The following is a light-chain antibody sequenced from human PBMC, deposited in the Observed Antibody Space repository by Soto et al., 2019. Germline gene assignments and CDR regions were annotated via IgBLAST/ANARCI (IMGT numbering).Light chain of an antibody. CDR3: QQYGRSLT. Sequence: EIVLTQSPGTLSLSPGERATLSCRASQSVSSSYLAWYQQKPGQAPRLLIYGASNRATAIPDRFSGSGSGKDFTLTISRLEPEDFAVYYCQQYGRSLTFGGGTKVEIK. J-gene: IGKJ4*01. CDR1: QSVSSSY. V-gene: IGKV3-20*01. CDR2: GAS.